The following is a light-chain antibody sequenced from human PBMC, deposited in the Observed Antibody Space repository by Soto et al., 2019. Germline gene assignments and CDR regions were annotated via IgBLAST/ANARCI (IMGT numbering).Light chain of an antibody. CDR3: QKYNSSPFT. V-gene: IGKV1-27*01. J-gene: IGKJ3*01. Sequence: DIQMTQSPSSLSASVGDIVAITCRAGQGSSNYLAWYRQKPGKVPKLLIYAASTLQSGVPSRFSGSGSGTDFNLTISSLQPEDVATYYCQKYNSSPFTFGPGTKVDIK. CDR1: QGSSNY. CDR2: AAS.